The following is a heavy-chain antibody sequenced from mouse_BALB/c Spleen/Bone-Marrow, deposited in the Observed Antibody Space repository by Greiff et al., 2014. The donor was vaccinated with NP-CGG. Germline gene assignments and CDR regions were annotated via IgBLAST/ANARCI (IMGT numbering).Heavy chain of an antibody. V-gene: IGHV1S56*01. CDR3: ARALTGPWFAY. Sequence: VQLQQSGPELVKPGASVKISCKASGYTFTRYYIHWVKQRPGQGLEWIGWIYPGNVNTKYNEKFKDKATLTADKSSSTAYMQLSSLTSEDSAVYFCARALTGPWFAYWGQGTPVPVPS. D-gene: IGHD4-1*01. J-gene: IGHJ3*01. CDR2: IYPGNVNT. CDR1: GYTFTRYY.